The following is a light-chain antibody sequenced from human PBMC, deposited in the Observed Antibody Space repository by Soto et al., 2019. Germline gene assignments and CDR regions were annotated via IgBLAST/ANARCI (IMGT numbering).Light chain of an antibody. CDR1: RSNVGSNY. V-gene: IGLV1-47*02. CDR2: SDS. Sequence: QSVLTQPPSASGTPGQRVTISCSGGRSNVGSNYVYWYRQFPGTAPKLLIYSDSQRPSGVPDRFSGSKSGTSASLAISGLRSEDEADYYCAVWNDSLRAWVFGGGTKLTVL. CDR3: AVWNDSLRAWV. J-gene: IGLJ3*02.